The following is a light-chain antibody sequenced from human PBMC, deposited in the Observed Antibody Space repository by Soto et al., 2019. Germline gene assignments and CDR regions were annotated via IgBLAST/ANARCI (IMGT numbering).Light chain of an antibody. CDR2: GAS. J-gene: IGKJ4*01. Sequence: EIELTQSPGTLSLSPGERATLSCRASQSISSSYLAWYQQKPGQALRLLIYGASSRATGIPDGFSGSESGTDFTLTISRLEPEDFAVYYGQQYGTSLLTFGGGTKVEIK. V-gene: IGKV3-20*01. CDR3: QQYGTSLLT. CDR1: QSISSSY.